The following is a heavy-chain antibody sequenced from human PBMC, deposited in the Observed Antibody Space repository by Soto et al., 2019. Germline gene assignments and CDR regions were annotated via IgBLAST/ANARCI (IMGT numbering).Heavy chain of an antibody. V-gene: IGHV3-7*03. CDR1: GFTFSSYW. J-gene: IGHJ4*02. Sequence: PGGSLRLSCAASGFTFSSYWVSWVRQAPGKGLEWVANIKQDGSEKYYVDSVKGRFTVSRDNAKNSLYLQMNSLRAEDTAVYYCARDRAITISSHYFDYWGQGTLVTVSS. D-gene: IGHD3-3*01. CDR2: IKQDGSEK. CDR3: ARDRAITISSHYFDY.